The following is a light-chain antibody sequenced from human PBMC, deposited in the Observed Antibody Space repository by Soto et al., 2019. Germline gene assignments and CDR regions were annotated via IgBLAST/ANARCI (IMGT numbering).Light chain of an antibody. CDR1: SSNIGGYNV. CDR2: EGT. CDR3: CSYVGATTDV. Sequence: QSALTQPASVSGSPEQSITISCTGTSSNIGGYNVVSWYQQHPGKAPKVLIYEGTKRPSGVSNRFSGSQSGTTASLTISGLQAEDEADYYCCSYVGATTDVFGSGTKVTVL. V-gene: IGLV2-23*01. J-gene: IGLJ1*01.